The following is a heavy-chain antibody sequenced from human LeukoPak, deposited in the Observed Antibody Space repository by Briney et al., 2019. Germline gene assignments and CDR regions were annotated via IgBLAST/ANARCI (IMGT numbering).Heavy chain of an antibody. V-gene: IGHV4-61*08. D-gene: IGHD1-26*01. CDR3: ARMPPVGGSYVY. Sequence: PSETLSLTCTVSGGSISSGECHWNWVHQSPGRGLEWIGYISHSGSTNYNPSLKSRVTISVDTSKNQFSLKLSSVTAADTAVYYCARMPPVGGSYVYWGQGTLVTVSS. CDR1: GGSISSGECH. CDR2: ISHSGST. J-gene: IGHJ4*02.